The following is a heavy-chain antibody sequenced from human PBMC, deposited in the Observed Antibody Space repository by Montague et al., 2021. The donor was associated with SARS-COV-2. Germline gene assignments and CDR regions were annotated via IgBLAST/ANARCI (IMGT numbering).Heavy chain of an antibody. CDR2: IYYSGST. Sequence: SETLSLTCTVSGGSISSSSYYWGWIRQPPGKGLEWIGSIYYSGSTYYNPPLKSRVTISVDTSKNQFSLKLSSVTAADTVVYYCARVGRQQLVRLSGMDVWGQGTTVTVSS. V-gene: IGHV4-39*07. CDR3: ARVGRQQLVRLSGMDV. D-gene: IGHD6-13*01. CDR1: GGSISSSSYY. J-gene: IGHJ6*02.